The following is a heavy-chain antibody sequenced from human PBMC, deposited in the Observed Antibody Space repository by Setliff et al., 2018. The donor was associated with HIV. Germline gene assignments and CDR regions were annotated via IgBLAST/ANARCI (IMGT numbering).Heavy chain of an antibody. J-gene: IGHJ6*02. Sequence: GASVKVSCKASGYAFTSYYMHWVRQAPGQGLEWMGIINPSGGSTSYAQKFQGRVTMTRDTSTSTVYMELSSLRSEDTAVYYCARGYSSGWYAGFHYYYYYGMGVWGQGTTGTVSS. V-gene: IGHV1-46*01. CDR2: INPSGGST. D-gene: IGHD6-19*01. CDR3: ARGYSSGWYAGFHYYYYYGMGV. CDR1: GYAFTSYY.